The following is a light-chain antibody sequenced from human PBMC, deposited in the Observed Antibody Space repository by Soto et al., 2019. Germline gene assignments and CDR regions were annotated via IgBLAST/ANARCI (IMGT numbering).Light chain of an antibody. CDR2: GAS. J-gene: IGKJ1*01. CDR3: HQYGSSSWT. Sequence: EIVLTQSPGTLSLSPGERATLSCRASQSVSSSYLAWYQQNPGQAPRLLIYGASSRATGIPDRFSGSGSGTDFTLTISRLEPEDFAVYYCHQYGSSSWTFGQGTKVEIK. CDR1: QSVSSSY. V-gene: IGKV3-20*01.